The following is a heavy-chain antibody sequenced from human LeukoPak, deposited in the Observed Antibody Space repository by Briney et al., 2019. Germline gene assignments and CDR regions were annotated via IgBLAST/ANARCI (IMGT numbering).Heavy chain of an antibody. V-gene: IGHV4-38-2*01. CDR1: GYSISSGHY. CDR3: ARHVYGRHQLQAYHFDY. Sequence: PSETLSLTCDVSGYSISSGHYWGWIRQSPGKGLEWIASMYNSGSTYFKSSLKSRVTISLDTPKNQFSLTLNSVTAADTAVYYCARHVYGRHQLQAYHFDYWGQRILVTVSS. CDR2: MYNSGST. J-gene: IGHJ4*02. D-gene: IGHD2-2*01.